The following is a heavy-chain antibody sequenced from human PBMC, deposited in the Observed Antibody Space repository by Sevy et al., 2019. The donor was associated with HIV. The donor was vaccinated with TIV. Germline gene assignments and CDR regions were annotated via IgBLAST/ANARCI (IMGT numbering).Heavy chain of an antibody. Sequence: GGSLRLSCAASGFRFNYHNMNWVRQAPGKGLEWISYISNSGSTTYLADSVRGRFTISRDNAKNSLFLEMDNLTDEDTAVYYCAREGNRERQTSHLDSWGRGIQVTFSS. CDR2: ISNSGSTT. J-gene: IGHJ4*02. D-gene: IGHD6-25*01. CDR1: GFRFNYHN. V-gene: IGHV3-48*02. CDR3: AREGNRERQTSHLDS.